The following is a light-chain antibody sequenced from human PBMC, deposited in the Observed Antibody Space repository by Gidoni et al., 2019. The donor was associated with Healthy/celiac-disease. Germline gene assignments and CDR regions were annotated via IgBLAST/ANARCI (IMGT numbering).Light chain of an antibody. CDR2: AAS. CDR3: QQSYYTRT. Sequence: DIQLTQSPSSLSASVGDSVTITCRASQSISRYLNWYLQKPGKAPELLIYAASSLQVGVPLRFSGSGSGRDFTLTISRLRPEYFATYYFQQSYYTRTFGQGTKVEIK. J-gene: IGKJ1*01. CDR1: QSISRY. V-gene: IGKV1-39*01.